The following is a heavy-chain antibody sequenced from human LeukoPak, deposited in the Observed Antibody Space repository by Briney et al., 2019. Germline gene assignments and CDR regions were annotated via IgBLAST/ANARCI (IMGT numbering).Heavy chain of an antibody. V-gene: IGHV2-70*04. J-gene: IGHJ4*02. D-gene: IGHD6-13*01. Sequence: SGPTLVNPTQTLTLTCTFSGFSLSTSGMRVSWIRQPPGKALEWLARIGWDDDKFYSTSLKTRLTISKDTSKNQVVLTMANMDPVDTATYYCARTRGGGSWYYFDYWGQGTLVTVSS. CDR1: GFSLSTSGMR. CDR2: IGWDDDK. CDR3: ARTRGGGSWYYFDY.